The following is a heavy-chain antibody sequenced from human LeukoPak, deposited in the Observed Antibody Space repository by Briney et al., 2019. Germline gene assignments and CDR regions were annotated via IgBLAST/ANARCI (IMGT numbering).Heavy chain of an antibody. Sequence: ASVKVSCKVSGYTLTELSMHWVRQAPGKGLEWMGGFDPEDGVTIYAQKFQGRVTMTEDTSADTAYMELSSLRSEDTAVYYCATVPRNTNSGSYSEVFDYWGQGTLVTVSS. J-gene: IGHJ4*02. CDR3: ATVPRNTNSGSYSEVFDY. V-gene: IGHV1-24*01. CDR1: GYTLTELS. CDR2: FDPEDGVT. D-gene: IGHD1-26*01.